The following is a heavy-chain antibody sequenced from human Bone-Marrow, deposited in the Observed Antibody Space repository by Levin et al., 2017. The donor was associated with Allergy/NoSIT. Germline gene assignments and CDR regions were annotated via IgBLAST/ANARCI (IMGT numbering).Heavy chain of an antibody. V-gene: IGHV3-74*01. CDR3: ARYITIFGVSYRGNDY. Sequence: GGSLRLSCAASGFTFSSYWMHWVRQAPGKGLVWVSRINSDGSSTSYADSVKGRFTISRDNAKNTLYLQMNSLRAEDTAVYYCARYITIFGVSYRGNDYWGQGTLVTVSS. D-gene: IGHD3-3*01. CDR2: INSDGSST. J-gene: IGHJ4*02. CDR1: GFTFSSYW.